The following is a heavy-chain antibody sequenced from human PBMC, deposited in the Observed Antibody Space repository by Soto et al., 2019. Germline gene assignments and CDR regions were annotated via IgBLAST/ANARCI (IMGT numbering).Heavy chain of an antibody. CDR1: GYTITELS. CDR2: FDGDDGDT. D-gene: IGHD5-12*01. J-gene: IGHJ4*02. CDR3: ARDPGGGYDYPY. V-gene: IGHV1-24*01. Sequence: ASVKVSCKVSGYTITELSMHWVRQAPGKGLEWMGCFDGDDGDTNYAQKLQGRVTMTKDTSTSTAYMELRSLRSDDTAVYYCARDPGGGYDYPYWGQGTLVTVSS.